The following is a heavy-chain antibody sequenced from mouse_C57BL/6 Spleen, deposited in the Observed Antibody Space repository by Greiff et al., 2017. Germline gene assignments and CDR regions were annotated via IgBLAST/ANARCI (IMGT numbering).Heavy chain of an antibody. D-gene: IGHD2-5*01. V-gene: IGHV1-64*01. J-gene: IGHJ4*01. CDR3: ARDSNFGVDY. Sequence: QVQLQQPGAELVKPGASVKLSCKASGYTFTSYWMHWVKQRPGQGLEWIGMIHPNSGSTKYNEKFKSKATLAVDKPSSTAYMQLSSLSSEGSAVYYCARDSNFGVDYWGQGTAVTVSS. CDR2: IHPNSGST. CDR1: GYTFTSYW.